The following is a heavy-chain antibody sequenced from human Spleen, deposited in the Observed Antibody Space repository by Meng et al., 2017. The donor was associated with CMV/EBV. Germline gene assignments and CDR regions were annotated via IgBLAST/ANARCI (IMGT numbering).Heavy chain of an antibody. V-gene: IGHV4-4*02. Sequence: GSIRSSNWWNWVRQPPGKGLEWIGQIYHSGSTNYNPSLRSRVTISVDKSKNHFSLRLSSVTAADTALYYCARDVDFDSRGYFRYFDLWGRGTLVTVSS. CDR1: GSIRSSNW. J-gene: IGHJ2*01. D-gene: IGHD3-22*01. CDR2: IYHSGST. CDR3: ARDVDFDSRGYFRYFDL.